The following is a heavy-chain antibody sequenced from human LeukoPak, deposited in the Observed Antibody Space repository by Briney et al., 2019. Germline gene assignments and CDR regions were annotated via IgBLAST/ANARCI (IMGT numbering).Heavy chain of an antibody. CDR1: GFTFSTYW. J-gene: IGHJ4*02. V-gene: IGHV3-74*01. CDR3: ARVLAQQQGY. CDR2: INSDGRNT. D-gene: IGHD6-13*01. Sequence: PGGSLRLSCAASGFTFSTYWMHWVRQAPGKGLVWVSHINSDGRNTTYADSVTGRFTISRDNAKNTLYLQTNSLRAEDTAVYYCARVLAQQQGYWGQGTLVTVSS.